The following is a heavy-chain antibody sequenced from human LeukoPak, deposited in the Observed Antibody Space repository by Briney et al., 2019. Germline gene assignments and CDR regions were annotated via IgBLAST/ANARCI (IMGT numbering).Heavy chain of an antibody. CDR3: ARDRDIVVVPAAMYNWFDP. CDR1: GYTFTSYG. V-gene: IGHV1-18*01. D-gene: IGHD2-2*01. J-gene: IGHJ5*02. CDR2: ISAYNGDT. Sequence: ASVKVSCKASGYTFTSYGISWVRQAPGQGLEWMGWISAYNGDTNYAQKLQGRVTMITDTSTSTAYMELRSLRSDDTAVYYCARDRDIVVVPAAMYNWFDPWGQGTLVIVSS.